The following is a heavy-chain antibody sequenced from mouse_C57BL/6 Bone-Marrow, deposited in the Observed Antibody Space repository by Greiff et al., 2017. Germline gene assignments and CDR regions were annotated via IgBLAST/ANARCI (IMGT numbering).Heavy chain of an antibody. CDR1: GFSLTSFG. Sequence: VQLQQSGPGLVQPSQSLSITCTVSGFSLTSFGVHWVRQSPGKGLEWLGVIWRGGSTDYNAAFMSRLSITKDNSKSQVCFKMNSLQADDTAIYYCAKSSYTDYAMDYWGQGASVTVSS. CDR3: AKSSYTDYAMDY. V-gene: IGHV2-5*01. J-gene: IGHJ4*01. CDR2: IWRGGST.